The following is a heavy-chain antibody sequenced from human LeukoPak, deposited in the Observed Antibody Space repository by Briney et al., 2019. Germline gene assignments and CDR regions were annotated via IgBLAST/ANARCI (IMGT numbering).Heavy chain of an antibody. Sequence: GASVSVSCKASGFTFTSSAMQWVRQARGQSLEWIGWIVVGSGNTNYAQKFQERVTITRDISTSTAYMELSSLRSEDTAVYYCAADLFGYDSSGYYYYWGQGTLVTVSS. V-gene: IGHV1-58*02. J-gene: IGHJ4*02. CDR3: AADLFGYDSSGYYYY. D-gene: IGHD3-22*01. CDR2: IVVGSGNT. CDR1: GFTFTSSA.